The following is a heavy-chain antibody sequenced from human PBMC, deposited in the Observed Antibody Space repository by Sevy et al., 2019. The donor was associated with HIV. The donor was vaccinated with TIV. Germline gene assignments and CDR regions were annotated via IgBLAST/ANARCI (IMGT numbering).Heavy chain of an antibody. V-gene: IGHV1-18*01. CDR1: GYSFTSYG. D-gene: IGHD3-3*01. CDR2: ISAYNGNT. J-gene: IGHJ4*02. Sequence: ASVKVSCQASGYSFTSYGITWVRQAPGQGLEWMGWISAYNGNTNYAREFQGRLTMTTDTSTSTVYIDLRSLRSDDTAVYYCAFTKGVFGVVMTSFFFDYWGQGTPVTVSS. CDR3: AFTKGVFGVVMTSFFFDY.